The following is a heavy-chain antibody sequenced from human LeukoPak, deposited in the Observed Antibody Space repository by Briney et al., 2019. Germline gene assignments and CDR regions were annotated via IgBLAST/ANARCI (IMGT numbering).Heavy chain of an antibody. CDR1: GYTFYNYW. D-gene: IGHD4-23*01. CDR3: ARRPSTVVTRSRDALHI. CDR2: IYPADSDT. Sequence: GESLKISCKGSGYTFYNYWIGWMRQMPGKGLEWMGIIYPADSDTRYSPSFRGQVTISADKSTDTAYLQLSALKASDTAMYYCARRPSTVVTRSRDALHIWGQGTMVTVSS. V-gene: IGHV5-51*01. J-gene: IGHJ3*02.